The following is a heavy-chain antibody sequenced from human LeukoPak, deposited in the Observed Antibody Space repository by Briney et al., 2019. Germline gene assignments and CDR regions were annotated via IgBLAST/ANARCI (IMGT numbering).Heavy chain of an antibody. CDR3: ARKQGPGYSNDY. J-gene: IGHJ4*02. Sequence: PGGSLRLSCAASGFTFSSYSMNWVRQAPGKGLEWVSSISSSSSYIYYADSVKGRFTISRDNAKNSLYLQMNSLRAEDAAVYYCARKQGPGYSNDYWGQGTLVTVSS. V-gene: IGHV3-21*01. CDR2: ISSSSSYI. CDR1: GFTFSSYS. D-gene: IGHD6-13*01.